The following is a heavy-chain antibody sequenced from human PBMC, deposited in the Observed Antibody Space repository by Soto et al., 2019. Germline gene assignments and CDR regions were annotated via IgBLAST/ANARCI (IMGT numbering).Heavy chain of an antibody. J-gene: IGHJ6*02. CDR1: GYTFTSYY. D-gene: IGHD3-9*01. CDR3: ARDGPSGYDILPGFGPAYYYYGMDV. Sequence: ASVKVSCKASGYTFTSYYMHWVRQAPGQGLEWMGIINPSGGSTSYAQKFQGRVTMTRDTSTSTVYMELSSLRSEDTAVYYCARDGPSGYDILPGFGPAYYYYGMDVWGQGTTVTVYS. CDR2: INPSGGST. V-gene: IGHV1-46*01.